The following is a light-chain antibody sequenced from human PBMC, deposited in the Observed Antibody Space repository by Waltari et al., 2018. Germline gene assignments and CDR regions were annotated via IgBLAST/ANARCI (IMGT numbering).Light chain of an antibody. J-gene: IGLJ3*02. V-gene: IGLV2-14*03. CDR1: SSDIGGYNY. Sequence: QSALTQPASVSGSPGQSITISCTGTSSDIGGYNYVSWYQQHPGKAPNVMIYDVIKRPSGVSNRFSGSKSGNTASLTISWLQADDEADYYCTSYESGGTWVFGGGTKVTV. CDR2: DVI. CDR3: TSYESGGTWV.